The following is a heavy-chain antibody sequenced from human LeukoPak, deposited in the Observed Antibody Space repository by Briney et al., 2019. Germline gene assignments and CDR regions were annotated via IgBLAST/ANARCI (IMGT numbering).Heavy chain of an antibody. V-gene: IGHV3-66*01. CDR1: GFTVSSNY. Sequence: GGSLRLSCAASGFTVSSNYMSWVRQAPGKGLEWVSVIYSGGSTYYADSVKGRFTISRDNSKNTLYLQMNSLRAADTAVYYCARRRFGEDDAFDIWGQGTMVTVSS. D-gene: IGHD3-10*01. CDR2: IYSGGST. J-gene: IGHJ3*02. CDR3: ARRRFGEDDAFDI.